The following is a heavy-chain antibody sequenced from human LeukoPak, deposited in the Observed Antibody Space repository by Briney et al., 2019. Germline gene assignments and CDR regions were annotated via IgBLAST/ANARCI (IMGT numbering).Heavy chain of an antibody. CDR3: ARNSDNHDY. CDR1: AFTVSSNH. D-gene: IGHD1-26*01. Sequence: GGSLRLSCAASAFTVSSNHMSWVRQAPGKGLEWVANIKEDGSEKNYVDSVRGRFTISRDNAENSLYLQMNSLRAEDTAVYYCARNSDNHDYWGQGTLVTVSS. J-gene: IGHJ4*02. CDR2: IKEDGSEK. V-gene: IGHV3-7*04.